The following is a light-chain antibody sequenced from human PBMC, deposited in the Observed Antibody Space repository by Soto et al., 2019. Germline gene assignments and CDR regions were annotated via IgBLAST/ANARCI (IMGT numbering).Light chain of an antibody. J-gene: IGKJ1*01. Sequence: ELVLTQSPGTLSLSPGERATLSCRASRGVSSGYLAWYQQKPGQAPRPLIYAASNRATGIPGRFSGSGFGTDFTLTISRLEPEDFAVYYCQQYGSSPPTFGQGTKWIS. CDR1: RGVSSGY. CDR3: QQYGSSPPT. V-gene: IGKV3-20*01. CDR2: AAS.